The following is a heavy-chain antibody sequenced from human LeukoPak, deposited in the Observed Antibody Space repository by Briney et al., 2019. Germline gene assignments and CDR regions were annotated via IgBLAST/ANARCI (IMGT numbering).Heavy chain of an antibody. J-gene: IGHJ6*04. D-gene: IGHD3-16*01. Sequence: GGSLRLSCAASGFTFSSYWMSWVRQAPGKGLEWVANIKQDGSEKYYVDSVKGRFTISRDNAKNSLYLQMNSLRAEDTAVYYCAGAPLSNFFLYLKDVWGKGTTVTVSS. V-gene: IGHV3-7*01. CDR1: GFTFSSYW. CDR3: AGAPLSNFFLYLKDV. CDR2: IKQDGSEK.